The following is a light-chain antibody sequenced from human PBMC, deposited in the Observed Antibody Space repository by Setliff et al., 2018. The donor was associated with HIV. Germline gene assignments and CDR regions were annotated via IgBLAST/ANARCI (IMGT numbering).Light chain of an antibody. V-gene: IGLV2-14*03. CDR1: SSDIGGYNY. CDR2: DVS. Sequence: QSALTQPASVSGSPGQSITISCTGTSSDIGGYNYVSWYRQHPGKAPKLMIYDVSSRPSGVSNRFSGSKSGNTASLTISGLQPEDEADYYCSAHTPFVLFGGGTKVTVL. CDR3: SAHTPFVL. J-gene: IGLJ2*01.